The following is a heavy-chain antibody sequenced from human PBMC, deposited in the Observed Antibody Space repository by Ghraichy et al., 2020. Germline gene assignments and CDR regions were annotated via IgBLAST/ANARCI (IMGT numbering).Heavy chain of an antibody. CDR2: INHSGST. CDR1: GGSFSGYY. V-gene: IGHV4-34*01. Sequence: SETLSLTCAVYGGSFSGYYWSWIRQPPGKGLEWIGEINHSGSTNYNPSLKSRVTISVDTSKNQFSLKLSSVTAADTAVYYCARGSTIVVVPADYYYYGMDVWGQGTTVTVSS. CDR3: ARGSTIVVVPADYYYYGMDV. J-gene: IGHJ6*02. D-gene: IGHD2-2*01.